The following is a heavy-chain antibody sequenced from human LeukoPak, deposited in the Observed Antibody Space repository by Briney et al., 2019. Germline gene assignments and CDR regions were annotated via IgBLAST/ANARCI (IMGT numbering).Heavy chain of an antibody. CDR1: GFTFSSYS. CDR3: ARGMDADYDFWSGYPYYFDY. CDR2: ISSSSSYI. V-gene: IGHV3-21*01. J-gene: IGHJ4*02. D-gene: IGHD3-3*01. Sequence: KPGGSLRLSCAASGFTFSSYSMNWVRQAPGKGLEWVSSISSSSSYIYYADSVKGRFTISRDNAKNSLYLQMNSLRAEDTAVYYCARGMDADYDFWSGYPYYFDYWGQGTLVTVSS.